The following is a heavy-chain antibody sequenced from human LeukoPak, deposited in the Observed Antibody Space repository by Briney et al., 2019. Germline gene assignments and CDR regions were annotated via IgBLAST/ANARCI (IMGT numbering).Heavy chain of an antibody. CDR2: IYYSGST. D-gene: IGHD6-19*01. CDR3: ARDNGCSVGSGCTGSAQKYFGY. CDR1: GGSISSSSYY. Sequence: SETLSLTCTVSGGSISSSSYYWGWIRQPPGKGLEWIGSIYYSGSTYYNPSLKSRVTISVDTSKNQFSLKLSPVTAADTAVYYCARDNGCSVGSGCTGSAQKYFGYWGQGTLVTVSS. V-gene: IGHV4-39*01. J-gene: IGHJ4*02.